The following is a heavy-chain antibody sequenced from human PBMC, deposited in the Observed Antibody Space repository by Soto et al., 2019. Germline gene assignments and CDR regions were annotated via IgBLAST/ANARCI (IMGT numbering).Heavy chain of an antibody. CDR3: ARLQYDILTGAHDH. CDR1: GYDFTNYW. V-gene: IGHV5-10-1*01. Sequence: GESLKISCKVSGYDFTNYWISWVRQMPGKGLEWMGRIDPSDSYTTYNPSFQGHVTMSADKSTTTAYLQWSGLKASDTAIYYCARLQYDILTGAHDHWGQGTPVTVSS. CDR2: IDPSDSYT. J-gene: IGHJ4*02. D-gene: IGHD3-9*01.